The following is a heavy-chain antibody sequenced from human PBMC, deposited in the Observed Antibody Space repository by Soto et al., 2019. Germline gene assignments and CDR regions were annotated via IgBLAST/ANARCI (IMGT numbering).Heavy chain of an antibody. J-gene: IGHJ4*02. CDR3: AKEGVSPRSYNGDFDY. CDR1: GFTFSSYS. D-gene: IGHD2-15*01. V-gene: IGHV3-30*18. CDR2: VSYDGTIE. Sequence: QVQLVESGGGVVQPGRSPRLSCAASGFTFSSYSMHWFRQAPGKGLEWVAVVSYDGTIEYYADSVKGRFTVSRDNSKNTLSLQMNSLGAEDSAFHYCAKEGVSPRSYNGDFDYGGQGTLVTVSS.